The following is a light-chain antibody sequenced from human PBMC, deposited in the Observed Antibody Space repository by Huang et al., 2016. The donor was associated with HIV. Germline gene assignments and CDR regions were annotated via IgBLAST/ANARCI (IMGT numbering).Light chain of an antibody. Sequence: AIRITQSPSSLSASTGDRVTITCRASQGISSYLAWYQQKPGKAPKLLIYAASTLQSGVPSRFSGSGSGTDFTLTISCLQSEDFATYYCRQYYSYPSTFGGGTKVEIK. V-gene: IGKV1-8*01. CDR2: AAS. CDR3: RQYYSYPST. J-gene: IGKJ4*01. CDR1: QGISSY.